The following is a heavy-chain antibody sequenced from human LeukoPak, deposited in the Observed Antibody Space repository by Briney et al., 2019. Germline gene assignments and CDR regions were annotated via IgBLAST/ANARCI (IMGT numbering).Heavy chain of an antibody. CDR1: GYTLTEVS. CDR3: ARERGTLAVAGDAFDI. J-gene: IGHJ3*02. Sequence: ASVKVSCKISGYTLTEVSMHWVRQAPGKGLEWMGRFDPEDGETLSAQRFQGRLTMTEDTSADTAYMEVRRLTSDDTAVYYCARERGTLAVAGDAFDIWGQGTMVTVSS. CDR2: FDPEDGET. V-gene: IGHV1-24*01. D-gene: IGHD6-19*01.